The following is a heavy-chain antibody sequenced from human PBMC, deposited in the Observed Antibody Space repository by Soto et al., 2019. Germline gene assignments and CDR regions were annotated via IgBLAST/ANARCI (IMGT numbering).Heavy chain of an antibody. V-gene: IGHV3-13*01. CDR1: GFTFSSYD. Sequence: GGSLRLSCAASGFTFSSYDIHWVRQATGKGLEWVSAIGTAGDTYYPGSVKGRFTISRESAKNSLYLQMNSLRAGDTAVYYCARGYYDSSGYYYGGVYFDYWGQGTLVTVSS. CDR3: ARGYYDSSGYYYGGVYFDY. D-gene: IGHD3-22*01. CDR2: IGTAGDT. J-gene: IGHJ4*02.